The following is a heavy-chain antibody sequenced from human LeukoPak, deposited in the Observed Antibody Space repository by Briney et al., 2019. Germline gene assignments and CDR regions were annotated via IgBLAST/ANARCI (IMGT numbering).Heavy chain of an antibody. CDR1: GFTLRSYD. CDR2: TSGSGVNS. CDR3: AKEYSGYDFDY. J-gene: IGHJ4*02. V-gene: IGHV3-23*01. D-gene: IGHD5-12*01. Sequence: GGSLRFSCAASGFTLRSYDMSWVRQAPGKGLEWVAATSGSGVNSYYEDSVRGRFTISRDNSQNALYLQMDSLRAEDTALNYCAKEYSGYDFDYWGQGTLVTVSS.